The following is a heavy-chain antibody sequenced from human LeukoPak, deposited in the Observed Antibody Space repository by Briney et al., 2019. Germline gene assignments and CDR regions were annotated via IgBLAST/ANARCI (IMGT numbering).Heavy chain of an antibody. CDR2: VYYTGST. CDR3: ARRGPPPLIVVVNRGAYYFDY. J-gene: IGHJ4*02. CDR1: GASIYTSSSY. D-gene: IGHD3-22*01. Sequence: SETLSLTCTVSGASIYTSSSYWGWIRQPPGKGLEWIASVYYTGSTYYSPSLKSRATISVDTSRNQFSLELNSVTAADTAVYYCARRGPPPLIVVVNRGAYYFDYWGQGTLVTVSS. V-gene: IGHV4-39*01.